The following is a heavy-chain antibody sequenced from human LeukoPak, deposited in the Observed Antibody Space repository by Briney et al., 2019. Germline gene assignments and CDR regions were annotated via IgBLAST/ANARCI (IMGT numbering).Heavy chain of an antibody. Sequence: GGSLRLSCAASGFTFSSYSMNWVRQAPGKGLEWVSYINGGGSPIYYANSVRGRFTISRDNAKNSLYLQMNSLRAEDTAVYYCVRDNPRCCGVVPANIDDYWGQGTLVTVSS. CDR3: VRDNPRCCGVVPANIDDY. CDR2: INGGGSPI. V-gene: IGHV3-48*01. J-gene: IGHJ4*02. CDR1: GFTFSSYS. D-gene: IGHD2-15*01.